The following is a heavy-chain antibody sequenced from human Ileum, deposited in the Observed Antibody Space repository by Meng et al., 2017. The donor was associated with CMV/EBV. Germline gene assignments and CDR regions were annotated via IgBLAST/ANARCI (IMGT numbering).Heavy chain of an antibody. CDR2: ITPNFGTT. D-gene: IGHD3-10*01. J-gene: IGHJ4*02. V-gene: IGHV1-69*01. CDR3: ARVGNTLSVSYFNY. CDR1: GGIFTNEA. Sequence: QLVPSGAEVKKPGSPVRVCCKASGGIFTNEAYHWVSQAPGQGLEWMGGITPNFGTTNYAQKFHGRVTITADESTSTAYMELISLTFEDTAKYYCARVGNTLSVSYFNYWGQGTLVTVSS.